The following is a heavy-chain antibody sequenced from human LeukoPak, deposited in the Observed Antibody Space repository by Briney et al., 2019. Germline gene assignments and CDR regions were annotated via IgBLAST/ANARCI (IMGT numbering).Heavy chain of an antibody. V-gene: IGHV3-30-3*01. CDR2: ISYDGSLK. J-gene: IGHJ5*02. D-gene: IGHD6-13*01. CDR3: ARDFIATGGPGSIYNWFDP. CDR1: GFTFSDYA. Sequence: PGRSLRLSCAASGFTFSDYAIHWVRQAPGKGLEWVAVISYDGSLKFSADSVKGRFTISRDNSKNTLYLQMNSLRDEDTAVYYCARDFIATGGPGSIYNWFDPWGQGTLVTVSS.